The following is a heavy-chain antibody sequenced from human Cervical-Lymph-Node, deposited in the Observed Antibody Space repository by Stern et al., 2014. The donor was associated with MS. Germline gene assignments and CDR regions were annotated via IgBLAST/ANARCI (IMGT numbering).Heavy chain of an antibody. V-gene: IGHV1-3*01. Sequence: VQLGESGAEVKKPGASVKVSCKVSTYTFTTYDIHWVRQAPGQRLEWMGWIPAATGGTNYSQKFQGRVAITRDTSANTAYMELSNLRSEDTAVYYCARGPGYVIDYWGQGTLVTVSS. CDR1: TYTFTTYD. CDR2: IPAATGGT. J-gene: IGHJ4*02. D-gene: IGHD5-12*01. CDR3: ARGPGYVIDY.